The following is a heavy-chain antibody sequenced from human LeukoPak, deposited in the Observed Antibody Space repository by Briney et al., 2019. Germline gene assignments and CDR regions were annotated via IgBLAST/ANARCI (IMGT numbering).Heavy chain of an antibody. V-gene: IGHV4-34*01. CDR1: GGSFSGYY. Sequence: SETLSLTCAVYGGSFSGYYWSWLRQPPGKGLEWIGEINHSGSTNYNPSLKSRVTISVDTSKNRFSLKLSSVTAANTAVYYCAISEGGENSGSYYVDYWGQGTLVTVSS. CDR2: INHSGST. CDR3: AISEGGENSGSYYVDY. D-gene: IGHD1-26*01. J-gene: IGHJ4*02.